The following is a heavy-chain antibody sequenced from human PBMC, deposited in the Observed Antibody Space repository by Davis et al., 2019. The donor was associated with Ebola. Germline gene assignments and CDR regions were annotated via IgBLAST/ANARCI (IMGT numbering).Heavy chain of an antibody. CDR2: ISYDGSNK. V-gene: IGHV3-30*03. J-gene: IGHJ4*02. D-gene: IGHD2-21*01. CDR3: TTYRVPGY. Sequence: GESLKISCAASGFTFSSYGMHWVRQAPGKGLEWVAVISYDGSNKYYADSVKGRFTISRDNSKNTLYLQMNSLRVEDTAIYYCTTYRVPGYWGQGTLVTVSS. CDR1: GFTFSSYG.